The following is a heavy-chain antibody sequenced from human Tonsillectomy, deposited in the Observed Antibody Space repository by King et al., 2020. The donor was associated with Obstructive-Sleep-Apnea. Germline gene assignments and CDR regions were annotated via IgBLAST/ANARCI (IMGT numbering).Heavy chain of an antibody. D-gene: IGHD3-22*01. J-gene: IGHJ4*02. CDR2: IRSKAYGGTT. CDR1: GFTFGDYA. V-gene: IGHV3-49*03. Sequence: VQLVESGGGLVQPGRSLRLSCTASGFTFGDYAMSWFRQAPGKGLEWVGFIRSKAYGGTTEYAASVKGRFSISRDDSKSIAYLQMNSLKTVDTAVYYCIRGGDSSGPFDYWGQGTLVTVSS. CDR3: IRGGDSSGPFDY.